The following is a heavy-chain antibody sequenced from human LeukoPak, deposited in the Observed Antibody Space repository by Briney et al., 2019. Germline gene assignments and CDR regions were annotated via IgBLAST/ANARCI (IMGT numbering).Heavy chain of an antibody. CDR1: GFTVSSNY. Sequence: GGSLRLSCAVSGFTVSSNYMRWVRQAPGKGLEWVSVIYSGGSTYYADSVKGRFTISRDNSKNTLYLQMNSLRAEDTAVYYCARERAELLWFGEYYYYGMDVWGQGTTVTVSS. CDR3: ARERAELLWFGEYYYYGMDV. V-gene: IGHV3-53*01. D-gene: IGHD3-10*01. CDR2: IYSGGST. J-gene: IGHJ6*02.